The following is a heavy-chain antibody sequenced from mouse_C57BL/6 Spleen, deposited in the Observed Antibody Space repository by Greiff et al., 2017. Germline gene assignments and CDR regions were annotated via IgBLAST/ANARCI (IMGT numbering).Heavy chain of an antibody. J-gene: IGHJ2*01. CDR1: GFTFSDYG. V-gene: IGHV5-17*01. CDR3: ARPFYYGSPFDY. CDR2: ISSGSSTI. Sequence: EVKLVESGGGLVKPGGSLKLSCAASGFTFSDYGMHWVRQAPEKGLEWVAYISSGSSTIYYADTVKGRFTISRDNAKNTLVLQMTSLRSEDTAMYYCARPFYYGSPFDYWGQGTTLTVSS. D-gene: IGHD1-1*01.